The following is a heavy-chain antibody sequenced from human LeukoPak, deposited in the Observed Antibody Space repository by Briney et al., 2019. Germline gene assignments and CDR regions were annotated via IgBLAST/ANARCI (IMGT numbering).Heavy chain of an antibody. V-gene: IGHV3-48*03. Sequence: TGGSLRLSCAASGFTFSNCEMNWVRQAPGKGLEWVAHITDTGTTIYYADSVRGRFTISRDNAKNSLYLQMDSLRAEDTAVYYCTILGAGIDFDYWGRGTPVTVSS. D-gene: IGHD3-10*01. CDR2: ITDTGTTI. CDR3: TILGAGIDFDY. CDR1: GFTFSNCE. J-gene: IGHJ4*02.